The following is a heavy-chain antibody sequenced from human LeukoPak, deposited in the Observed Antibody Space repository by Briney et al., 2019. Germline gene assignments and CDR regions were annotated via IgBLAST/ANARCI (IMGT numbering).Heavy chain of an antibody. D-gene: IGHD6-25*01. CDR3: ARRRGSGKYYYYCYMDV. Sequence: PSETLSLTCTVSGDSISRYYWSWIRHPPGKGLEWIGYINTGGRTDCNPSLKSRVTISVDTSKNQFSLKLSSVTAADTAVYYCARRRGSGKYYYYCYMDVWGKGTTVTVSS. J-gene: IGHJ6*03. CDR1: GDSISRYY. V-gene: IGHV4-4*09. CDR2: INTGGRT.